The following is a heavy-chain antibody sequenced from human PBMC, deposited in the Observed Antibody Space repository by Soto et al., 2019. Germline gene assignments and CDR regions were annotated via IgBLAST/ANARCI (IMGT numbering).Heavy chain of an antibody. J-gene: IGHJ6*02. CDR3: ARDRWELLREAYYYGMDV. CDR1: GYTFTSYA. V-gene: IGHV1-3*01. D-gene: IGHD1-26*01. CDR2: INAGNGNT. Sequence: ASVKVSCKASGYTFTSYAMHWVRQAPGQRLEWMGWINAGNGNTKYSQKFQGRVTITRDTSASTAYMELSSLRSEDTAVYYCARDRWELLREAYYYGMDVWGQGTTVTVSS.